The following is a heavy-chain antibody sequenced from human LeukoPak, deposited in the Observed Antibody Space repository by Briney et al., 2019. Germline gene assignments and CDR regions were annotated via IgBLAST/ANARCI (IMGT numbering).Heavy chain of an antibody. V-gene: IGHV3-30*18. CDR1: GFTFSSYG. D-gene: IGHD1-26*01. Sequence: PGGSLRLSCAASGFTFSSYGMHWVRQAPGKGLEWVAVISYDGSNKYYADSVKGRFTISRDNSKNTLYLQMNSLRAEDTAVYYCAKGSSVVGADFDYWGQGTLVTVSS. J-gene: IGHJ4*02. CDR2: ISYDGSNK. CDR3: AKGSSVVGADFDY.